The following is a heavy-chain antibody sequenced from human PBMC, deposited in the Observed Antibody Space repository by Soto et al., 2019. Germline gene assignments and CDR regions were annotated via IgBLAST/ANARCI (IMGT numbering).Heavy chain of an antibody. V-gene: IGHV3-30*18. Sequence: PLGSLRLWCKAAGFTFSNHGIRWARQAPGKGLEWVAVISYYGNIKYYAASVKGRFTISRDNSKSTLYLQMNSLRVEDTAVYYCAKQGAVANHYFDYLGQRYLVTVS. J-gene: IGHJ4*02. D-gene: IGHD6-19*01. CDR3: AKQGAVANHYFDY. CDR2: ISYYGNIK. CDR1: GFTFSNHG.